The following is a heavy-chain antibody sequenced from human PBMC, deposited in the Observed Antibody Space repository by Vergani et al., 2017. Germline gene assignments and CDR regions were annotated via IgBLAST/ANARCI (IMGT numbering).Heavy chain of an antibody. Sequence: QVHLVESGGGVVQPGRSLRLSCVVSGFTYSYYGMHWVRQAPGKGLDWVAVISYDGTQKYYADSVKGRFTISRDNSKSTLYLQMNSLRTEDTAVYYCATKSCGTPGCQIGYFREWGQGTLVTVSS. CDR3: ATKSCGTPGCQIGYFRE. J-gene: IGHJ1*01. CDR1: GFTYSYYG. D-gene: IGHD1-1*01. V-gene: IGHV3-30*03. CDR2: ISYDGTQK.